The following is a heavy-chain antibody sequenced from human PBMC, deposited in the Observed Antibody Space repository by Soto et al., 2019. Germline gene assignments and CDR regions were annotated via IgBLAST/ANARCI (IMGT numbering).Heavy chain of an antibody. CDR1: GYTFTSYG. J-gene: IGHJ4*02. Sequence: GASVKVSCKASGYTFTSYGISWVRQAPGQGLEWMGWISAYNGNTNYAQKLQGRVTMTTDTSTSTAYMELRSLRSDDTAVYYCAREAAMVILADRSGPVWGQGTLVTVSS. V-gene: IGHV1-18*01. D-gene: IGHD5-18*01. CDR3: AREAAMVILADRSGPV. CDR2: ISAYNGNT.